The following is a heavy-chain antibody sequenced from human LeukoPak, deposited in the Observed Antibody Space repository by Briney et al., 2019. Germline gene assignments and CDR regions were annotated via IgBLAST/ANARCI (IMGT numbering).Heavy chain of an antibody. J-gene: IGHJ6*04. V-gene: IGHV4-61*01. Sequence: KSSETLSLTRTVSGGSVSSGSYYWSWIRQPPGKGLEWIGYIYYSGSTNYNPSLKSRVTISVDTSKNQFSLKLSSVTAADTAVYYCARGLGLDYGMDVWGKGTTVTVSS. CDR2: IYYSGST. CDR1: GGSVSSGSYY. D-gene: IGHD7-27*01. CDR3: ARGLGLDYGMDV.